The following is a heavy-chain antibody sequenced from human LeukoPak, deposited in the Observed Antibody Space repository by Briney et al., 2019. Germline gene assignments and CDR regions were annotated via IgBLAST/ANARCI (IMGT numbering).Heavy chain of an antibody. CDR1: GFTVSSNY. Sequence: GGSLRLSCAASGFTVSSNYMSWVRQAPGKGLEWVSVIYSGGSTYYADSVKGRFTISRDNSKNTLYLQMNSLRAEDTAVYYCARSLKDIVVVPAATVAFDIWGQGTMVTVPS. CDR3: ARSLKDIVVVPAATVAFDI. V-gene: IGHV3-66*02. CDR2: IYSGGST. J-gene: IGHJ3*02. D-gene: IGHD2-2*01.